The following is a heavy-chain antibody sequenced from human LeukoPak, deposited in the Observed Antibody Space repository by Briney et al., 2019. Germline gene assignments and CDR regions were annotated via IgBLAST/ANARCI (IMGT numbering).Heavy chain of an antibody. Sequence: SETLSLTCTVSGGSISSYYWSWIRQPPGKGLERIGYIYYSGSTNYNPSLKSRVTISVDTSKNQFSLKLSSVTAADTAVYYCARHNRVVVAAIPLFSNWFDPWGQGTLVTVSS. CDR1: GGSISSYY. CDR3: ARHNRVVVAAIPLFSNWFDP. J-gene: IGHJ5*02. V-gene: IGHV4-59*08. CDR2: IYYSGST. D-gene: IGHD2-15*01.